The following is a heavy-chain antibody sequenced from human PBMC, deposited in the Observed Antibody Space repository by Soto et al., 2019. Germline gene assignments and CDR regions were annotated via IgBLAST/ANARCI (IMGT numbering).Heavy chain of an antibody. CDR1: GGSIISSSYY. J-gene: IGHJ4*02. D-gene: IGHD3-9*01. CDR2: IYYSGST. Sequence: SETLSLTCTVSGGSIISSSYYWGWIRQPPGKGLEWIGSIYYSGSTYYNPSLKSRVTISVDTSKNQFSLKLSSVTAADTAVYYCARQAPTDYDILTGYPDYWGQGTLVTVSS. V-gene: IGHV4-39*01. CDR3: ARQAPTDYDILTGYPDY.